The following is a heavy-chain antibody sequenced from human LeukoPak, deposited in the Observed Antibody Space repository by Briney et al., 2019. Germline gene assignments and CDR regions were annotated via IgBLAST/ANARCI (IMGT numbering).Heavy chain of an antibody. CDR1: GFTFSNAW. CDR2: IKSKTDGGTT. J-gene: IGHJ5*02. V-gene: IGHV3-15*01. Sequence: GGSLRLSCAASGFTFSNAWMSWDRQAPGKGLEWVGRIKSKTDGGTTDYAAPVKGRFTISRDDSKNTLYLQMNSLKTEDTAVYYCTTDPSGYSGYDSPDWFDPWGQGTLVTVSS. D-gene: IGHD5-12*01. CDR3: TTDPSGYSGYDSPDWFDP.